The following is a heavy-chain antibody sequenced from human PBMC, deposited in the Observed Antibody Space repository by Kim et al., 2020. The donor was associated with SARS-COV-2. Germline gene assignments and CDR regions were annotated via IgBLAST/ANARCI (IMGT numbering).Heavy chain of an antibody. J-gene: IGHJ3*02. CDR1: GGSISSYY. CDR2: IYYSGST. Sequence: SETLSLTCTVSGGSISSYYWSWIRQPPGKGLEWIGYIYYSGSTNYNPSLKSRVTISVDTSKNQFSLKLSSVTAADTAVYYCASDCSSTSCHGGAFDIWGQGTMVTVSS. D-gene: IGHD2-2*01. V-gene: IGHV4-59*13. CDR3: ASDCSSTSCHGGAFDI.